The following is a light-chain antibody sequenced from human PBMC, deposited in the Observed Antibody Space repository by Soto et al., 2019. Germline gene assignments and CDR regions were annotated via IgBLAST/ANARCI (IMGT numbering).Light chain of an antibody. CDR3: AAWDDSLNGVL. CDR1: SSNIGSNT. V-gene: IGLV1-44*01. Sequence: QSVLTQPPSASGTPGQRVTISCSGSSSNIGSNTVNWYQQFPGTAPKLLIYRNDQRPSGVPDRFSGSKSGTSASLAISGLHSEDEADYYCAAWDDSLNGVLFGGGTKLTVL. J-gene: IGLJ2*01. CDR2: RND.